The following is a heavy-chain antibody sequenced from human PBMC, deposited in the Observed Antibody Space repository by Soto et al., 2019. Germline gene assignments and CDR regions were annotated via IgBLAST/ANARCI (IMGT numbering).Heavy chain of an antibody. J-gene: IGHJ5*02. CDR1: GFTFSNYG. CDR3: TKGGPAYTWFDP. V-gene: IGHV3-23*01. CDR2: ISASGGST. Sequence: PGGSLRLSCAASGFTFSNYGMSWVRQAPGKGLEWVSTISASGGSTHYADSVKGRFTISRDNSKNTGYLQMNSLRAEDTALYYCTKGGPAYTWFDPWGQGTLVTVSS.